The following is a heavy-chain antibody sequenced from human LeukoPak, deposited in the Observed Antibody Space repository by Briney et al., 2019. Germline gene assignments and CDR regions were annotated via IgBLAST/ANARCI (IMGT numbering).Heavy chain of an antibody. CDR3: ASVPYGGSKYFDY. Sequence: ASVKVSCKTSGYSFTGYYLHWVRQAPGQGLQWMGWINPSSGVTNYAQEFQGRVTMTRDTSISTAYMELSRLRSDDTAVYYCASVPYGGSKYFDYWGQGTLVTVSS. CDR2: INPSSGVT. CDR1: GYSFTGYY. D-gene: IGHD4-23*01. V-gene: IGHV1-2*02. J-gene: IGHJ4*02.